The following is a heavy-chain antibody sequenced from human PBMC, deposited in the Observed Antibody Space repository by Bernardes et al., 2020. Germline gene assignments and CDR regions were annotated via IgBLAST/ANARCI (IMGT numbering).Heavy chain of an antibody. CDR1: GFTFSSYA. D-gene: IGHD3-10*01. CDR3: AKDLAEILWFGESQTSGFDY. Sequence: GGSLRLSCAASGFTFSSYAMSWVRQAPGKGLEWVSAISGSGGSTYYADSVKGRFTISRDNSKNTLYLQMNSLRAEDTAVYYCAKDLAEILWFGESQTSGFDYWGQGTLVTVSS. J-gene: IGHJ4*02. V-gene: IGHV3-23*01. CDR2: ISGSGGST.